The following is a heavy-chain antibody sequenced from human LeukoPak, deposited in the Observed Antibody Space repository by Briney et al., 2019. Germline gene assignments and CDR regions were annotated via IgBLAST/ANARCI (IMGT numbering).Heavy chain of an antibody. CDR3: ARETVGANPPGY. CDR1: GYTFTSYG. D-gene: IGHD1-26*01. Sequence: ASVNVSCKASGYTFTSYGISWVRQAPGQGLEWMGWISAYNGNTNYAQKLQGRVTMTTDTSTSTAYMELRSLRSDDTAVYYCARETVGANPPGYWGQGTLVTVSS. V-gene: IGHV1-18*01. CDR2: ISAYNGNT. J-gene: IGHJ4*02.